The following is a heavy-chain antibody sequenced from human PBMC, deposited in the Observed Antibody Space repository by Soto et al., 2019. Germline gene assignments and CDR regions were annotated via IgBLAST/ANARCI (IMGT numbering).Heavy chain of an antibody. CDR1: GFDFTTFS. J-gene: IGHJ4*02. V-gene: IGHV3-21*01. CDR2: ISPSSPYT. CDR3: AREVSSGWLHPDY. D-gene: IGHD6-19*01. Sequence: PGGSLRLSCAASGFDFTTFSMNWVRQAPGKGLEWVSFISPSSPYTSYADSVKGRFIISGDNAENSVYLQMNSLRAEDTAVYYCAREVSSGWLHPDYWGQGTLVTVSS.